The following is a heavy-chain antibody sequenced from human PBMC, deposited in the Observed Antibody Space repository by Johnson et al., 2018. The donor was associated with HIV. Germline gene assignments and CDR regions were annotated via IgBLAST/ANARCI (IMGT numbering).Heavy chain of an antibody. V-gene: IGHV3-30*03. CDR2: ITYDGRNK. CDR1: GFSYG. J-gene: IGHJ3*02. CDR3: VRDQGSGWPTNAFDI. Sequence: QEKLVESGGRLVQPGRSLRLSCAASGFSYGMHWVRQAPGKGLEWVAVITYDGRNKYYADSVKGRFIIFRDNSKNLTNLQMNGLSDEDTADYYCVRDQGSGWPTNAFDIWGRGTRVTVSS. D-gene: IGHD6-19*01.